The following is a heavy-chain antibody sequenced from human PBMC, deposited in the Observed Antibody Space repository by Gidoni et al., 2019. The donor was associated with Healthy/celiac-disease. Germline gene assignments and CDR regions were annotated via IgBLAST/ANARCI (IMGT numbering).Heavy chain of an antibody. CDR1: GFAFDDYA. J-gene: IGHJ6*02. CDR2: ISWNSGSI. CDR3: AKEGNYYYGMDV. Sequence: EVQLVESGGGLVPPGRSLRLSCAASGFAFDDYAMHWVRQAPGKGLEWVSGISWNSGSIGYADSVKGRFTISRDNAKNSLYLQMNSLRAEDTALYYCAKEGNYYYGMDVWGQGTTVTVSS. V-gene: IGHV3-9*01.